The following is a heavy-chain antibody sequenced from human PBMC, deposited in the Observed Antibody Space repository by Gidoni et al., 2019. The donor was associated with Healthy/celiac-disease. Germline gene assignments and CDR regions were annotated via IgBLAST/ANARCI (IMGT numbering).Heavy chain of an antibody. D-gene: IGHD2-21*02. Sequence: EVQLVESGGGLVQPGGSLRLSCAASGFTFSSYEMNWVRQAPGKGLEWVAYISSSGRTIYYADSVKGRFTISRDNAKNSLYLKMNSLRAEDTAVYYCARLAWTDNVYWGQGTLVTVSS. V-gene: IGHV3-48*03. CDR3: ARLAWTDNVY. J-gene: IGHJ4*02. CDR2: ISSSGRTI. CDR1: GFTFSSYE.